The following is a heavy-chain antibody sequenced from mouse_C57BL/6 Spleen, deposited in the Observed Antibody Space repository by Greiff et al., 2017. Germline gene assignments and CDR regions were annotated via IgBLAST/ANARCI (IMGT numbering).Heavy chain of an antibody. CDR2: IDPETGGT. J-gene: IGHJ4*01. Sequence: QVQLKQSGAELVRPGASVTLSCKASGYTFTDYEMHWVKQTPVHGLEWIGAIDPETGGTAYNQKFKGKAILTADKSSSTAYMERRSLTSEDSAVYYCTSTTVVAYYAMDYWGQGTSVTVSS. CDR1: GYTFTDYE. V-gene: IGHV1-15*01. CDR3: TSTTVVAYYAMDY. D-gene: IGHD1-1*01.